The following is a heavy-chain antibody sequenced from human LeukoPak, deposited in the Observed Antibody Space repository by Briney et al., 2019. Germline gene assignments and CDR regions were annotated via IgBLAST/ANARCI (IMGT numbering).Heavy chain of an antibody. Sequence: ASVKVSCKASGYSFTAFYIHWVRQAPGQGLEWMGWINPNSGGTNYAQKFQGRVTMTRDTSISTAYMELSRLRSDDTAVYYCARGSSSDAFDIWGQGTMVTVSS. D-gene: IGHD6-13*01. V-gene: IGHV1-2*02. J-gene: IGHJ3*02. CDR1: GYSFTAFY. CDR3: ARGSSSDAFDI. CDR2: INPNSGGT.